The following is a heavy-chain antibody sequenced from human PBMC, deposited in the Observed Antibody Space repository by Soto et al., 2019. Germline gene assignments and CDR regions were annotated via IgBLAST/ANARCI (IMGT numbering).Heavy chain of an antibody. Sequence: QLQLQESGPGLVKPSETLSLTCTVSGGSISSSSYYWGWIRQPPGKGLEWIGSIYYSGSTYYNLSLKSRVTLSVDTSKNQFSPKLSSVTAADTAVYFCVRLPGYWRGDSCRIDYWGQGTLVTVSS. D-gene: IGHD2-15*01. J-gene: IGHJ4*02. CDR2: IYYSGST. V-gene: IGHV4-39*01. CDR3: VRLPGYWRGDSCRIDY. CDR1: GGSISSSSYY.